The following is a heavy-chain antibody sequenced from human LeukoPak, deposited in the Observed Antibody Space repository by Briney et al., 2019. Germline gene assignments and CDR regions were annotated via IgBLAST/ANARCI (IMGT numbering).Heavy chain of an antibody. V-gene: IGHV3-73*01. CDR2: TRSKANSYAT. CDR3: TRHSLTGDRGY. D-gene: IGHD7-27*01. Sequence: PGGSLKLSCAASGFTFSGSAMHWVRQASGKGLEWVGRTRSKANSYATAYAASVKGRFTISRDDSKNTAYLQMNSLKTEDTAVYYCTRHSLTGDRGYWGQGTLVTVSS. CDR1: GFTFSGSA. J-gene: IGHJ4*02.